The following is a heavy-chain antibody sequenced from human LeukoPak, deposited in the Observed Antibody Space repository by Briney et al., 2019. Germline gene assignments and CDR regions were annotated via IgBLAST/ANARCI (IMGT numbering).Heavy chain of an antibody. CDR3: ARVGTIFAVFDP. CDR1: GGTFSSYA. CDR2: IIPILGIA. D-gene: IGHD3-3*01. V-gene: IGHV1-69*04. J-gene: IGHJ5*02. Sequence: ASVKVSCKASGGTFSSYAISWVRQAPGQGLEWMGSIIPILGIANYAQKFQGRVTITADKSTSTAYMELSSLRSEDTAVYYCARVGTIFAVFDPWGQGTLVTVSS.